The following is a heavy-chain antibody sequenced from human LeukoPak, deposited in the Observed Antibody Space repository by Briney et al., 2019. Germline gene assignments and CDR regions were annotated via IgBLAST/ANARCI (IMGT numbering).Heavy chain of an antibody. CDR1: GFTFSAFA. J-gene: IGHJ4*02. CDR3: VREEGY. Sequence: GGSLRLSCAASGFTFSAFAMHWVRQAPGKGLEWVAGLSSDEGNKDYPDSVKGRFTISRDNAKNSLYLQMNSLRVEDTAVYYCVREEGYWGQGTLVTVSS. V-gene: IGHV3-30*07. CDR2: LSSDEGNK.